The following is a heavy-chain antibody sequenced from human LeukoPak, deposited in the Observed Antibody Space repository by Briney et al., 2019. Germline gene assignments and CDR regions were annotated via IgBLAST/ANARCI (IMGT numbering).Heavy chain of an antibody. CDR3: ASYEYYYDSSGYFDY. J-gene: IGHJ4*02. V-gene: IGHV4-34*01. D-gene: IGHD3-22*01. CDR1: GGSFSGYY. Sequence: PSETLSLTCAVYGGSFSGYYWSWIRQPPGKGLEWIGEINHSGSTNYNPSLKSRVTISVDTSKNQFSLKLSSVTAADTAVYYCASYEYYYDSSGYFDYWGQGTLVTVSS. CDR2: INHSGST.